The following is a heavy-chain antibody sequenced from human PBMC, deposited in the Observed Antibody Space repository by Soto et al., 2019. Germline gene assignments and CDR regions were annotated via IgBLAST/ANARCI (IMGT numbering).Heavy chain of an antibody. J-gene: IGHJ6*02. CDR2: IYFSGST. Sequence: SETLSLTCSVSGGSVSSGSYWWSWIRQPPGKGLEWIGHIYFSGSTNLNPSLKSRVTISVDTSKNQLYLKVNSVAGADTAVYYCAGAEWISIPDYYYGMDVWGQGNTVT. CDR1: GGSVSSGSYW. V-gene: IGHV4-61*01. D-gene: IGHD2-21*01. CDR3: AGAEWISIPDYYYGMDV.